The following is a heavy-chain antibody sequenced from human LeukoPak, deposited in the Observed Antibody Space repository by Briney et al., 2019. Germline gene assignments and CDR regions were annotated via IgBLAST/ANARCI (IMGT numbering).Heavy chain of an antibody. CDR2: ISGRGGGT. V-gene: IGHV3-23*01. D-gene: IGHD1-14*01. CDR3: AKGGSLYYYYMDV. Sequence: GGSLRLSCAASGFTFSDYAMSWVRQAPGKGLEWVSGISGRGGGTYYADSVKGRFTISRDNSKNTLYLQMNSLRAEDTAVYYCAKGGSLYYYYMDVWGKGITVTVSS. J-gene: IGHJ6*03. CDR1: GFTFSDYA.